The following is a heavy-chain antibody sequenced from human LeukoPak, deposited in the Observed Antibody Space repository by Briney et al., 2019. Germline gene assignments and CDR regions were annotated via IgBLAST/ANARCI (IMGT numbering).Heavy chain of an antibody. Sequence: GASVKVSCKASGYTFTSYDINWVRLATGQGLEWMGWMNPNSGNTGYAQKFQGRVTITRNTSISTAYMELSSLRSEDTAVYYCARASWEGYCSSTSCYTFDPGAREPWSPSPQ. CDR2: MNPNSGNT. V-gene: IGHV1-8*03. J-gene: IGHJ5*02. D-gene: IGHD2-2*02. CDR3: ARASWEGYCSSTSCYTFDP. CDR1: GYTFTSYD.